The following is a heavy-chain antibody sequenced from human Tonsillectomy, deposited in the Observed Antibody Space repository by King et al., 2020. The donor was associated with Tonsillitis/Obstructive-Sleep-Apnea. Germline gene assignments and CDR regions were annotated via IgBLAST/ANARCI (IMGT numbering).Heavy chain of an antibody. CDR1: GGSVSSGSYY. J-gene: IGHJ3*02. CDR3: ARGVLLWFGEFPTPDAFDI. Sequence: QVQLQESGPGLVKPSETLSLTCTVSGGSVSSGSYYWSWIRQPPGKGLEWIGYIYYSGSTNYNPSLKCRVTISVDTSKNQFSLKLSSVTAADTAVYYCARGVLLWFGEFPTPDAFDIWGQGTMVTVSS. V-gene: IGHV4-61*01. CDR2: IYYSGST. D-gene: IGHD3-10*01.